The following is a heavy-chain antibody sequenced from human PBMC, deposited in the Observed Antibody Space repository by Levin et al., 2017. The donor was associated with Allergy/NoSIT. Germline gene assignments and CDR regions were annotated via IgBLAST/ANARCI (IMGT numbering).Heavy chain of an antibody. CDR2: ISYDGSKK. J-gene: IGHJ3*02. V-gene: IGHV3-30*03. Sequence: GESLKISCAASGFNFRSYAMHWVRQAPGKGLEWVAVISYDGSKKYYADSVEGRFTISRDDSKNTLYLQMNSLRAEDTAVYYCASTYCSSRSCYDLQAPSDAFDIWGQGTLVTVSS. CDR3: ASTYCSSRSCYDLQAPSDAFDI. CDR1: GFNFRSYA. D-gene: IGHD2-2*01.